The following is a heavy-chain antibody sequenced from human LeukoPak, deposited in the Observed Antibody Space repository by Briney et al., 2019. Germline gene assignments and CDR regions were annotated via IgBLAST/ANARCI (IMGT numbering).Heavy chain of an antibody. CDR2: MYLGGTT. D-gene: IGHD6-19*01. V-gene: IGHV4-4*02. J-gene: IGHJ4*02. Sequence: SETLSLTCIVSGGSISSLNLWSWLRQPPGKGLEWIGEMYLGGTTNFNPSLKSRVTILIDKSKNQLSLQLTSVTAADTAVFYCAGLEGRYSTDWFYFFDYWGQGALVTVSS. CDR1: GGSISSLNL. CDR3: AGLEGRYSTDWFYFFDY.